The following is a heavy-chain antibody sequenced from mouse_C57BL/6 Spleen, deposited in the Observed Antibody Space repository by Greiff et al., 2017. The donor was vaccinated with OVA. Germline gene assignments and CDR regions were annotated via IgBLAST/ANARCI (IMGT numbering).Heavy chain of an antibody. Sequence: VQLKESGPELVKPGASVKISCKASGYSFTDYNMNWVKQSNGKSLEWIGVINPNYGTTSYNQKFKGKATLTVDQSSSTAYMQLNSLTSEDSAVYYCASRYYGYDESTSFDYWGQGTTLTVSS. CDR2: INPNYGTT. V-gene: IGHV1-39*01. CDR1: GYSFTDYN. CDR3: ASRYYGYDESTSFDY. D-gene: IGHD2-2*01. J-gene: IGHJ2*01.